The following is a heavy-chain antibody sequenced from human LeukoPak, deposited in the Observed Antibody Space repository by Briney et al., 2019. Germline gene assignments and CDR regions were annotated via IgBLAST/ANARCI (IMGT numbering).Heavy chain of an antibody. V-gene: IGHV3-30-3*02. CDR3: AKLAYDSSGYSFDY. CDR1: GFTFSSYV. Sequence: GGSLRLSCAASGFTFSSYVMHWVRQAPGKGLEWVGVVSYDGSNKHYADSVKGRFTISRDNSKNTLYLQMNSLRAEDTAVYYCAKLAYDSSGYSFDYWGQGTLVTVSS. J-gene: IGHJ4*02. CDR2: VSYDGSNK. D-gene: IGHD3-22*01.